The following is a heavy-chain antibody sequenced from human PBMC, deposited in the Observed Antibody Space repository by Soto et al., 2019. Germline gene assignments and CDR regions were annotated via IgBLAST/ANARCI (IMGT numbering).Heavy chain of an antibody. Sequence: QLPLQESGSGLVKPSQTLSLTCAVSGGSISYGVYSWTWIRQPPGKGLEWIGNIYHSGSTSYNPSPRRRVPRSVATSKNPCSLKRTSVTAAATAVYTCATSSPQPATGMGAVWGKGTTAT. CDR2: IYHSGST. D-gene: IGHD6-25*01. V-gene: IGHV4-30-2*01. CDR1: GGSISYGVYS. J-gene: IGHJ6*01. CDR3: ATSSPQPATGMGAV.